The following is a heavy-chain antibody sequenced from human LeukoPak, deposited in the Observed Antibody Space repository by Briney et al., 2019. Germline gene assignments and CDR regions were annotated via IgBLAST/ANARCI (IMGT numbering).Heavy chain of an antibody. J-gene: IGHJ4*02. CDR3: ARDLVPYYDSSGYYPNY. D-gene: IGHD3-22*01. CDR2: ISGYNGNT. V-gene: IGHV1-18*01. CDR1: GYSFTTYA. Sequence: ASVKVSCKTSGYSFTTYAITWVRQAPGQGLEWMGWISGYNGNTNYAEKLQGRVTMTTDTSTSTAYMELRSLISDDTAVYYCARDLVPYYDSSGYYPNYWGQGTLVTVSS.